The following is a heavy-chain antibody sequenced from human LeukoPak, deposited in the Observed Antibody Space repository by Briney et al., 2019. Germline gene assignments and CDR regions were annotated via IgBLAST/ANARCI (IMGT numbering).Heavy chain of an antibody. CDR1: GYTFTSYG. D-gene: IGHD2-2*01. Sequence: GASVKVSCKASGYTFTSYGISWVRQAPGQGLEWMGWISAYNGNTNYAQKLQGRVTMTTDTSTSTAYMELRSLRSDDTAVYYCARALYCSSTSCPHAFDIWGQGTMVTVSS. CDR3: ARALYCSSTSCPHAFDI. J-gene: IGHJ3*02. V-gene: IGHV1-18*01. CDR2: ISAYNGNT.